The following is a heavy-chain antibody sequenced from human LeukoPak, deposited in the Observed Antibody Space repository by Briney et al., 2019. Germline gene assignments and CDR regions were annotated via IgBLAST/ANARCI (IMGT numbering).Heavy chain of an antibody. CDR2: ISSSSSTI. Sequence: PGGSLRLSCAASGFTFSSYSMNWVRQAPGKGLEWVSYISSSSSTIYYADSVKGRFTISRDNAKNSLYLQMNSLRAEDTAVYYCARESDFWSGYPSQFDYWGQGTLVTVSS. CDR1: GFTFSSYS. J-gene: IGHJ4*02. D-gene: IGHD3-3*01. CDR3: ARESDFWSGYPSQFDY. V-gene: IGHV3-48*01.